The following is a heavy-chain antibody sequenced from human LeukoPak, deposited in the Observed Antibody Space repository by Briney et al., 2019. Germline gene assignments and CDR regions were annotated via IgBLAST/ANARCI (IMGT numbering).Heavy chain of an antibody. D-gene: IGHD4-17*01. CDR1: GFTFSSYS. V-gene: IGHV3-48*01. CDR2: ISSSSSTM. CDR3: AKVYGDYDYYYYMDV. Sequence: PGGSLRLSCAASGFTFSSYSMNWVRQAPGKGLEWVSYISSSSSTMYYADSVKGRFSISRDNAKNSLYLQMNSLRAEDTAVYYCAKVYGDYDYYYYMDVWGKGTTVTISS. J-gene: IGHJ6*03.